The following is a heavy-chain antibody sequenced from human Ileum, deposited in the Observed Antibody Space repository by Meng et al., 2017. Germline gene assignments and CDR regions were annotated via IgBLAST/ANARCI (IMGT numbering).Heavy chain of an antibody. CDR1: GFTFSTYP. J-gene: IGHJ4*02. CDR2: ISTTSSFI. Sequence: GEPLKISCAASGFTFSTYPMYWVRQAPGKGLEWVSSISTTSSFIHYADSVKGRFIISRDNTKNLLYLQMNSLRAEDTAVYYCVGRPNFDYWGQGTLVTVSS. CDR3: VGRPNFDY. V-gene: IGHV3-21*01.